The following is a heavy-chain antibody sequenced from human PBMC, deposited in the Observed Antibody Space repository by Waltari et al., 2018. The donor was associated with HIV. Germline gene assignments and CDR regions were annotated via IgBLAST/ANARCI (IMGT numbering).Heavy chain of an antibody. D-gene: IGHD2-21*01. V-gene: IGHV3-23*04. Sequence: EVQLVESGGALVQPGGSLRLSCAGSGFTFVSYSRCWARQAPGEGLECISSISATGATTYYSDSVKGRFTISRDNSKNPLYVQMFSLLVEDTAIDYCASHPVPYCGYRRCYGGFWGQGTLVTVSS. CDR3: ASHPVPYCGYRRCYGGF. CDR2: ISATGATT. J-gene: IGHJ4*02. CDR1: GFTFVSYS.